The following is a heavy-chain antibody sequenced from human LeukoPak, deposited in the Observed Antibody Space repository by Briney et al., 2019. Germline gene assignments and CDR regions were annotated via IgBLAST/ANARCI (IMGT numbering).Heavy chain of an antibody. CDR1: GGSSSGYY. CDR3: AGGKQLVRSRDY. CDR2: INHSGST. Sequence: SETLSLTCAVYGGSSSGYYWSWIRQPPGKGLEWIGEINHSGSTNYNPSLKSRVTISVDTSKNQFSLKLSSVTAADTAVYYCAGGKQLVRSRDYWGQGTLVTVSS. V-gene: IGHV4-34*01. J-gene: IGHJ4*02. D-gene: IGHD6-6*01.